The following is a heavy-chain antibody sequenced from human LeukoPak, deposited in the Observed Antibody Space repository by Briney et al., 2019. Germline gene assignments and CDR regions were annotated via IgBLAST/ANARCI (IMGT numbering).Heavy chain of an antibody. D-gene: IGHD2-8*01. CDR2: ISYSGST. CDR1: GGSITSSKYF. CDR3: TGLGVMVLVYQFEY. V-gene: IGHV4-39*07. Sequence: SETLSLTCAVSGGSITSSKYFWGWIRQPPGKELELIGIISYSGSTDYNPSLKSRVTISTDTSTNQFSLKLTSVTAADTAVYYCTGLGVMVLVYQFEYWGRGTPVTVSS. J-gene: IGHJ4*02.